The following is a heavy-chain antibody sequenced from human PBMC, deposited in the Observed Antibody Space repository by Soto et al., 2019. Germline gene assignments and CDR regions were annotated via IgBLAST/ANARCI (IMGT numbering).Heavy chain of an antibody. V-gene: IGHV1-69*01. Sequence: QVQLVQSGAEVKKPGSSVKVSCKASGGTFSSYAISWVRQAPGQGLEWMGGIIPIFGTANYAQKFQGRVTITADESTSRAYMELSSLRSEDTAVYYCARAGDLGYCSGGSCYPGNYYYGMDVWGQGTTVTVSS. CDR3: ARAGDLGYCSGGSCYPGNYYYGMDV. J-gene: IGHJ6*02. CDR2: IIPIFGTA. D-gene: IGHD2-15*01. CDR1: GGTFSSYA.